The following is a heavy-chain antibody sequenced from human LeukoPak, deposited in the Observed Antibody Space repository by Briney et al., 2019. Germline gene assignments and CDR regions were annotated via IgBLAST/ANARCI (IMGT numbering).Heavy chain of an antibody. V-gene: IGHV3-20*04. CDR2: INWNGGST. CDR3: ARGVGATHLSTYFDY. J-gene: IGHJ4*02. D-gene: IGHD1-26*01. CDR1: GFTFDDYG. Sequence: GGSLRLSCAASGFTFDDYGMSWVRQAPGKGLEWVSGINWNGGSTGYADSVKGRFTISRDNAKNSLYLQMNSLRAEDTALYYCARGVGATHLSTYFDYWGQGTLVTVSS.